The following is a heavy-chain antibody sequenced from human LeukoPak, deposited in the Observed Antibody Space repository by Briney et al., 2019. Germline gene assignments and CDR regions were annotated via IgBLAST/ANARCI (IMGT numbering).Heavy chain of an antibody. Sequence: GESLKISCQASGYSFTTNWIGWVHQMPGKGLEWMGNISPGDSDTRYIPSFQGQFTISADKSITTAYLQWSSLKASDTATYYCARMGPGALTADAFDIWGQGTTVTVSS. CDR2: ISPGDSDT. J-gene: IGHJ3*02. CDR1: GYSFTTNW. D-gene: IGHD1-14*01. V-gene: IGHV5-51*07. CDR3: ARMGPGALTADAFDI.